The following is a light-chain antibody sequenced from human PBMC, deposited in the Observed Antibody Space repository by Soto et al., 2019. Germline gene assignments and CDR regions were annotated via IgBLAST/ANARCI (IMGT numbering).Light chain of an antibody. CDR2: LGS. CDR1: QSLLHINGYNY. J-gene: IGKJ1*01. Sequence: DIVVTQSPLSLPVTPGEPASISSRSSQSLLHINGYNYLDWYLQKPGQSPQLLIYLGSNRASGVPDRFSGTGSGTEFTLTISSLQPDEFATYYCQHYNSYSEAVGQGTKVAIK. V-gene: IGKV2-28*01. CDR3: QHYNSYSEA.